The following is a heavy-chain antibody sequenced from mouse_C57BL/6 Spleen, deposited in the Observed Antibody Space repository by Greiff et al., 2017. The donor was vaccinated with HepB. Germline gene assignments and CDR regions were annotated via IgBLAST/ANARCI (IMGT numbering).Heavy chain of an antibody. CDR1: GYTFTSYW. V-gene: IGHV1-59*01. CDR2: IDPSDSYT. D-gene: IGHD1-1*01. J-gene: IGHJ4*01. CDR3: ARSYGSEYYYAMDY. Sequence: QVQLQQPGAELVRPGTSVKLSCKASGYTFTSYWMHWVKQRPGQGLEWIGVIDPSDSYTNYNQKFKGKATLTVDTSSSTAYMQLSSLTSEDSAVYYGARSYGSEYYYAMDYWGQGTSVTVSS.